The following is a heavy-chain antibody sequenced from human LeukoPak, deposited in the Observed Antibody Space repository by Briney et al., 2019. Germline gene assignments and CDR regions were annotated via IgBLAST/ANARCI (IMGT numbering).Heavy chain of an antibody. D-gene: IGHD3-22*01. J-gene: IGHJ6*02. Sequence: ASVKVSCKASGYTFTSYAMNWVRQAPGQGLEWMGWINTNTGNPTYAQGFTGRFVFSLDTSVSTAYLQISSLKAEDTAVYYCARENYYDSSGYKGYYYYGMDVWGQGTTVTVSS. CDR1: GYTFTSYA. V-gene: IGHV7-4-1*02. CDR2: INTNTGNP. CDR3: ARENYYDSSGYKGYYYYGMDV.